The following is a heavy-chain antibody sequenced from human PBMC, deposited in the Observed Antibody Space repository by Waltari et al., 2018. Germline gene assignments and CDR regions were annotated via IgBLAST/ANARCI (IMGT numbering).Heavy chain of an antibody. J-gene: IGHJ3*02. CDR1: GFTFSSYA. CDR2: ISGSGGST. CDR3: AKDGGDSSGYEDAFDI. V-gene: IGHV3-23*04. D-gene: IGHD3-22*01. Sequence: EVQLVESGGGLVQPGGSLRLSCAASGFTFSSYAMSWVRQAPGKGLEWVSAISGSGGSTYYADSVKGRFTISRDNSKNTLYLQMNSLRAEDTVVYYCAKDGGDSSGYEDAFDIWGQGTMVTVSS.